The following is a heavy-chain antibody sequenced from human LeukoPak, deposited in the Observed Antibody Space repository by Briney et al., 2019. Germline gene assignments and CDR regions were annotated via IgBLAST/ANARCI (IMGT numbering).Heavy chain of an antibody. V-gene: IGHV6-1*01. D-gene: IGHD1-26*01. Sequence: SQTLSLTCAISGDSGSSNSAAWNWIRQSPSRGLEWLGRTYYRSKWSNEYAVSVKSRITINADTSKNQFSLQVNSVTPEDTAVYYCARNVRAETYYDYWGQGTLVTVSS. CDR2: TYYRSKWSN. J-gene: IGHJ4*02. CDR3: ARNVRAETYYDY. CDR1: GDSGSSNSAA.